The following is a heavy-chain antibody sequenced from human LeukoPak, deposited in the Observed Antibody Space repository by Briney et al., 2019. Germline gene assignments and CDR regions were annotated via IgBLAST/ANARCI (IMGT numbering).Heavy chain of an antibody. D-gene: IGHD6-13*01. J-gene: IGHJ5*02. Sequence: VASVKVSCKAPGYTFTGYYMHWVRQAPGQGLEWMGWINPNSGGTNYAQKFQGRVTMTRDTSISTAYMELSRLRSDDTAVYYCARSGYSSSWPYCFDPWGQGTLVTVSS. CDR1: GYTFTGYY. CDR3: ARSGYSSSWPYCFDP. CDR2: INPNSGGT. V-gene: IGHV1-2*02.